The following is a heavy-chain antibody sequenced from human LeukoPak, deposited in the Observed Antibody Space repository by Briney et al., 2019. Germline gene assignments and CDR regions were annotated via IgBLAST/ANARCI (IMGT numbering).Heavy chain of an antibody. D-gene: IGHD4-23*01. J-gene: IGHJ4*02. V-gene: IGHV3-30*04. Sequence: GGSLRLSCAASGFTFSSYGIHWVRQAPGKGLEWVAVISYDGSNKYYADSVKGRFIISRDNAKNSLYLQMNSLRAEDTAVYYCAREAARWHHREGGYFDYWGQGTLVTVSS. CDR1: GFTFSSYG. CDR3: AREAARWHHREGGYFDY. CDR2: ISYDGSNK.